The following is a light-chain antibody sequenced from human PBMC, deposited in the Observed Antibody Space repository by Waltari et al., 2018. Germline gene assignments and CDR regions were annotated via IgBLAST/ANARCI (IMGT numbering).Light chain of an antibody. J-gene: IGLJ3*02. CDR2: VND. Sequence: QSALTQPPSVSGTPGQRVTISCSGSYSNIGSRAVTWYQQLPGTAPQLRIYVNDPRPSGVPDRFSGSKPGSSSSLAISGLQAEDEADYYCATWDDSLNWVFGGGTKLTVL. CDR1: YSNIGSRA. V-gene: IGLV1-44*01. CDR3: ATWDDSLNWV.